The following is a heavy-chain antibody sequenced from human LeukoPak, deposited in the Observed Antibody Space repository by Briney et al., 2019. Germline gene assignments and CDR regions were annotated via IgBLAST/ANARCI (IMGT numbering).Heavy chain of an antibody. CDR1: GYRFTSYW. Sequence: PGESLKISCKGFGYRFTSYWIGWVRQMPGNGLEWMGIIYPGDSDTRYSPSFQGQVTISADRSISTAYLQWSSLKASGTAMYYCARHTSSVAFDIWGQGTMVTVSS. D-gene: IGHD3-16*01. CDR3: ARHTSSVAFDI. J-gene: IGHJ3*02. V-gene: IGHV5-51*01. CDR2: IYPGDSDT.